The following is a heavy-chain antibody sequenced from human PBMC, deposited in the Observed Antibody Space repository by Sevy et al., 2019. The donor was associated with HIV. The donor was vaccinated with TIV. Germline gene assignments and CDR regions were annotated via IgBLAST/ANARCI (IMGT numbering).Heavy chain of an antibody. V-gene: IGHV3-15*01. CDR3: TTDNSYGYYYFDY. Sequence: GGSLRLSCAASGFTFSNAWMSWVCQAPGKGLEWVGRIKSKTDGGTTDYAAPVKGRFTISRDDSKNTLYLQMNSLKTEDTAVYYCTTDNSYGYYYFDYWGQGTLVTVSS. J-gene: IGHJ4*02. D-gene: IGHD5-18*01. CDR2: IKSKTDGGTT. CDR1: GFTFSNAW.